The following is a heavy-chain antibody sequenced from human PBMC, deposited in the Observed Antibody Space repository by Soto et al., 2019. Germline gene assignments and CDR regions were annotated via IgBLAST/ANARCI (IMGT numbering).Heavy chain of an antibody. V-gene: IGHV4-31*03. CDR3: ARSSESSSAEGYFQH. Sequence: QVQLQESGPGLVKPSQTLSLTCTVSGGSIGSGGYYWSWIRQHPGMGLEWIGYIYYRGSTYCKPALQSRVTISVDTSKNQFSLKLSSVTAADTAVYYCARSSESSSAEGYFQHWGQGTLVTVSS. CDR1: GGSIGSGGYY. CDR2: IYYRGST. D-gene: IGHD2-2*01. J-gene: IGHJ1*01.